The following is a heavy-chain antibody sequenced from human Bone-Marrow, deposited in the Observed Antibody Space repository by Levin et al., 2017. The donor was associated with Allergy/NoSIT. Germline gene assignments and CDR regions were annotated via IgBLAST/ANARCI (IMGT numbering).Heavy chain of an antibody. CDR2: ISSSSSYI. J-gene: IGHJ4*02. V-gene: IGHV3-21*01. D-gene: IGHD2-15*01. Sequence: GESLKISCAASGFTFSSYSMNWVRQAPGKGLEWVSSISSSSSYIYYADSVKGRFTISRDNAKNSLYLQMNSLRAEDTAVYYCASLGWDCSGGSCYSGRLDYWGQGTLVTVSS. CDR3: ASLGWDCSGGSCYSGRLDY. CDR1: GFTFSSYS.